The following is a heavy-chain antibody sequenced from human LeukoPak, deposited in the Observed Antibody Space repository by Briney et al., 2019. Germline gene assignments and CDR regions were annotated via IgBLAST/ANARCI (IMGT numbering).Heavy chain of an antibody. V-gene: IGHV1-24*01. CDR3: ATDRVLWFGESNHWFDP. CDR2: FDPEDGET. J-gene: IGHJ5*02. Sequence: ASVKVSLKVSGYTLTELSMHWVRQAPGKGLEWMGGFDPEDGETIYAQKFQGRVTMTEDTSTDTAYMELSSLRSEDTAVYYCATDRVLWFGESNHWFDPWGQGTLVTVSS. D-gene: IGHD3-10*01. CDR1: GYTLTELS.